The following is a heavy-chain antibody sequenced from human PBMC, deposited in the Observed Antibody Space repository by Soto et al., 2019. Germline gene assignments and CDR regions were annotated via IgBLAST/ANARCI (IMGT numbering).Heavy chain of an antibody. CDR2: LSGSGGTT. J-gene: IGHJ4*02. CDR3: AKDRRISMVRGGYFEY. CDR1: GLTFTSYA. V-gene: IGHV3-23*01. D-gene: IGHD3-10*01. Sequence: EVQLLASGAGLVHPGGSLRLSCAASGLTFTSYAMSWVRQAPGKGLAWVSGLSGSGGTTYYADSVKGRFTISRDNSKNTLYLQMDSLRAEDTAVHYCAKDRRISMVRGGYFEYWRQGTLVTVSS.